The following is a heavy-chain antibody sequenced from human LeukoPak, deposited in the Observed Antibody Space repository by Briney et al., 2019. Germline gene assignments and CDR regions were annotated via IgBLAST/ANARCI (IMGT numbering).Heavy chain of an antibody. CDR1: GFTFSSYA. J-gene: IGHJ4*02. CDR3: ARGDLRSNYYDSSGYWYYFDY. Sequence: GGSLRLSCAASGFTFSSYAMHWVRQAPGKGLEGVAVISYDGSNKYYADSVKGRFTISRDNSKNTLYLQMNSLRAEDTAVYYCARGDLRSNYYDSSGYWYYFDYWGQGTLVTVSS. V-gene: IGHV3-30-3*01. D-gene: IGHD3-22*01. CDR2: ISYDGSNK.